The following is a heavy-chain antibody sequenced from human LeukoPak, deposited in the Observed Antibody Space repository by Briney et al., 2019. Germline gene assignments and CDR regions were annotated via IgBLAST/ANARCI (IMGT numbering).Heavy chain of an antibody. D-gene: IGHD4-11*01. V-gene: IGHV3-30-3*01. CDR1: GFTFSSYA. CDR2: ISYDGSNK. Sequence: GGSLRLSCAASGFTFSSYAMHWVRQAPGKGLEWVAVISYDGSNKYYADSVKGRFTISRDNSKNTLYLQMNSLRAEDTAVYYCARDLRVTTGNWFDPWGQGTLVTVSS. J-gene: IGHJ5*02. CDR3: ARDLRVTTGNWFDP.